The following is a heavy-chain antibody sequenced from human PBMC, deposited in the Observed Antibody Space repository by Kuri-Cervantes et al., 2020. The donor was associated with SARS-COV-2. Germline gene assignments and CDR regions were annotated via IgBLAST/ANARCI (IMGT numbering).Heavy chain of an antibody. J-gene: IGHJ4*02. Sequence: ASVKVSCKASVYTFTGYYMHWVRQAPGQGLEWMGWINPNSGGTNYAQKFQGRVTMTRDTSISTAYMELSRLRSDDTAVYYCARDPSYYDSSGYYSPDAPQFDYWGQGTLVTVSS. CDR3: ARDPSYYDSSGYYSPDAPQFDY. D-gene: IGHD3-22*01. CDR2: INPNSGGT. CDR1: VYTFTGYY. V-gene: IGHV1-2*02.